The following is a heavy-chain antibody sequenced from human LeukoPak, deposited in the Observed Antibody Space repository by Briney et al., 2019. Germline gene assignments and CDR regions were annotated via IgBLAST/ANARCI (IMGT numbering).Heavy chain of an antibody. J-gene: IGHJ4*02. V-gene: IGHV3-33*01. CDR2: IWYDGSNK. Sequence: PGGSLRLSCAASGFTLSSFGMHWVRQAPGKGLEWVAVIWYDGSNKYYVDSVKGRFTISRDNSKNTLYLQMNSLRAEDTAVYYCARELPPVVTYYFDYWGQGALVTVSS. D-gene: IGHD3-22*01. CDR3: ARELPPVVTYYFDY. CDR1: GFTLSSFG.